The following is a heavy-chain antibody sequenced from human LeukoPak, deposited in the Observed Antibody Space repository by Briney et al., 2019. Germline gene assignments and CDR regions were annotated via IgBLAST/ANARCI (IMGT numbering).Heavy chain of an antibody. CDR3: ARALYQPLYGGGYYYYYMDV. V-gene: IGHV1-69*05. Sequence: ASVKVSCKASGGTFSSYAISWVRQAPGQGLEWMGGIIPIFGTANYAQKFQGRVTITTDESTSTAYMELSSLRSEDTAVYYCARALYQPLYGGGYYYYYMDVWGKGTTVTVSS. CDR1: GGTFSSYA. D-gene: IGHD2-2*02. CDR2: IIPIFGTA. J-gene: IGHJ6*03.